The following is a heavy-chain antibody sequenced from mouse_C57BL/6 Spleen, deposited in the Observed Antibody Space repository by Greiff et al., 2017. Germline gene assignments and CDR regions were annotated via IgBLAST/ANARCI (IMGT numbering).Heavy chain of an antibody. CDR2: ISSGSSTI. D-gene: IGHD1-1*01. J-gene: IGHJ4*01. CDR1: GFTFSDYG. CDR3: ARGGYYYPYYAMDY. V-gene: IGHV5-17*01. Sequence: EVQLVESGGGLVKPGGSLKLSCAASGFTFSDYGMHWVRQAPEKGLEWVAYISSGSSTIYYADTVKGRFTISRDNAKNTLFLQMTSLRSEDTAMYYCARGGYYYPYYAMDYWGQGTSVTVSS.